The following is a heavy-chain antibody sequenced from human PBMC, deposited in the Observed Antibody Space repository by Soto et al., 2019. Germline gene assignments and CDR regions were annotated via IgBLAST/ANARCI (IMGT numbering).Heavy chain of an antibody. CDR2: INSDGSST. D-gene: IGHD5-12*01. V-gene: IGHV3-74*01. CDR1: GFTFSSYW. CDR3: ARGEWLDYGMDV. J-gene: IGHJ6*02. Sequence: EVQLVESGGGLVQPGGSLRLSCAASGFTFSSYWMHWVRQAPGKGLVWVSRINSDGSSTSYVDSVKGRFTISRDNAKNTLYLQMSSLRAEDTAVYYCARGEWLDYGMDVWGQGTTVTVSS.